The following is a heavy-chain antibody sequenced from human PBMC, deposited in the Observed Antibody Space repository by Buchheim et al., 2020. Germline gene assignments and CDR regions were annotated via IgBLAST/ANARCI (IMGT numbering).Heavy chain of an antibody. D-gene: IGHD3-16*02. CDR3: ARDLGIMITFGGVIVPSL. Sequence: EVQLVESGGGLVQPGGSLRLSCAASGFTFSSYEMNWVRQAPGKGLEWVSYISSSGSTIYYADSVKGRFTLSREHAKNALYLQMNSLRAEDTAVYYCARDLGIMITFGGVIVPSLWGQGTL. V-gene: IGHV3-48*03. CDR1: GFTFSSYE. J-gene: IGHJ4*02. CDR2: ISSSGSTI.